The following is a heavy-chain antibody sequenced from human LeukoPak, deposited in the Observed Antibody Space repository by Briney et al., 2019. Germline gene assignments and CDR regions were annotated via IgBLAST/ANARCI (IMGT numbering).Heavy chain of an antibody. V-gene: IGHV3-9*01. CDR3: AKTTSGYASSFAC. J-gene: IGHJ4*02. CDR2: ISRNGNSI. Sequence: PGRSLRLSCAASGFTFDDYAMHWVRQAPGQGLEWVSGISRNGNSIDYADSVKGRFTISRDNAKNSLYLQMNSLRAEDSALYFCAKTTSGYASSFACWGQGTLVTVSS. D-gene: IGHD2-2*01. CDR1: GFTFDDYA.